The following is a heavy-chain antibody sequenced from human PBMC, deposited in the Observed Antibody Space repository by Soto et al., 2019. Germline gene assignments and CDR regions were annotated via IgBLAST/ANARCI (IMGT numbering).Heavy chain of an antibody. CDR1: GYTFTGYY. Sequence: QVQLVQSGAEVKKPGASVKVSCKASGYTFTGYYMHWVRQAPGQGLEWMGWINPNSGGTNYAQMFQGRVSRTRDTSIGAASMELKRFISDDTVGESCARTGYAVTAGAFAYWGQGTLVTVTS. V-gene: IGHV1-2*01. CDR2: INPNSGGT. CDR3: ARTGYAVTAGAFAY. J-gene: IGHJ4*02. D-gene: IGHD6-13*01.